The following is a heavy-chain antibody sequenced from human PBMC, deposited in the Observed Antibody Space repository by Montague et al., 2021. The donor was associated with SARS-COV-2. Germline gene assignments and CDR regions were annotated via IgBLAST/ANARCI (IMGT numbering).Heavy chain of an antibody. CDR3: ARDGFTWLQLGTLFHP. D-gene: IGHD5-24*01. CDR2: LSGST. V-gene: IGHV4-30-2*04. J-gene: IGHJ5*02. Sequence: LSGSTYYNPSLKSRVTISVDTSKNQFSLKLISVTAADTAVYYFARDGFTWLQLGTLFHPWLQGDLVTV.